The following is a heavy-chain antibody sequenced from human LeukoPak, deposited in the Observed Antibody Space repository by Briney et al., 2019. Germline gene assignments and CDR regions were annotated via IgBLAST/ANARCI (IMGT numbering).Heavy chain of an antibody. D-gene: IGHD6-6*01. V-gene: IGHV3-21*01. CDR2: ITSTSTYI. CDR1: AFTFSSYD. J-gene: IGHJ6*02. CDR3: AKERPHGMDV. Sequence: GGSLRLSCAASAFTFSSYDMNWVRQAPGKGLEWVSTITSTSTYIAYADSVKGRFTISRDNADNSLYLQMNSLRDDDTAVYYCAKERPHGMDVWGQGTSVTVSS.